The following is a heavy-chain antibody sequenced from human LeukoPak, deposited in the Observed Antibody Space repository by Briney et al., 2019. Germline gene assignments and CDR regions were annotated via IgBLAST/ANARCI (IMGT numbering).Heavy chain of an antibody. V-gene: IGHV3-23*01. CDR2: ISVGASDT. J-gene: IGHJ4*02. CDR3: AKAWYYYDSGSYNN. Sequence: KXLEXXAAISVGASDTNHADSVKGRFTISRDDSKSTLFLQMNTLRVEDTALYYCAKAWYYYDSGSYNNWGQGTLVTVSS. D-gene: IGHD3-22*01.